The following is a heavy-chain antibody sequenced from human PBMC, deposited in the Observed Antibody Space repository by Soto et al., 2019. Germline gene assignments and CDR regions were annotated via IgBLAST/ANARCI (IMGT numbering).Heavy chain of an antibody. Sequence: SETLSLTCTVSGGSISSYYWSWIRQPPGKGLEWIGYIYYSGSTNYNPSLKSRVTISVDTSKNQFSLKLSSVTAADTAVYYCARHQLGIEGWFDPWGQGTLVTVSS. D-gene: IGHD7-27*01. CDR1: GGSISSYY. J-gene: IGHJ5*02. CDR3: ARHQLGIEGWFDP. CDR2: IYYSGST. V-gene: IGHV4-59*08.